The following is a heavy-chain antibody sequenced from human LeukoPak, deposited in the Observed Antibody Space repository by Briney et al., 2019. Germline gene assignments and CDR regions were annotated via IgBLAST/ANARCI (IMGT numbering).Heavy chain of an antibody. CDR2: IYYTGST. Sequence: PSETLSLTCTVSGGSISSYYWSWIRLPPGKGLEWIGYIYYTGSTNNNPSLNSRGTISVDTSKNQFSLKLSSVTAADTAVYYCASGHYGSGSYYMDVWGKGTTVTVSS. V-gene: IGHV4-59*01. CDR3: ASGHYGSGSYYMDV. CDR1: GGSISSYY. J-gene: IGHJ6*04. D-gene: IGHD3-10*01.